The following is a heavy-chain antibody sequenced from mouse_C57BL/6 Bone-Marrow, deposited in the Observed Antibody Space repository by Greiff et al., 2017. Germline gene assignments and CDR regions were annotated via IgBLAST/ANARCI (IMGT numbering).Heavy chain of an antibody. Sequence: QVQLQQSGAELVRPGTSVTVSCTASGYAFTNYLIEWVKQRPGQGLEWIGVINPGSGGTNYNEKFKGKGTLTADKSSSTAYMQLSSLTSEDSAVYFCARGGLRRRDWYFDVWGTGTTVTVSS. CDR1: GYAFTNYL. J-gene: IGHJ1*03. V-gene: IGHV1-54*01. D-gene: IGHD2-2*01. CDR2: INPGSGGT. CDR3: ARGGLRRRDWYFDV.